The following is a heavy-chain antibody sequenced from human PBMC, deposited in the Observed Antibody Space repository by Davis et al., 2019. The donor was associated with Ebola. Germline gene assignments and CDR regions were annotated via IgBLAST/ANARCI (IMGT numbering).Heavy chain of an antibody. J-gene: IGHJ4*02. CDR2: ISSGSFTI. CDR1: GITFSSYG. D-gene: IGHD3-3*01. Sequence: PAGSLRLSCAASGITFSSYGMNWVRQAPGKGLEWVAFISSGSFTIHYADSVKGRFTISRDNAKNSLFLQMNSLRDEDTAVYYCARWSILGQWGQGTLVTVSS. CDR3: ARWSILGQ. V-gene: IGHV3-48*02.